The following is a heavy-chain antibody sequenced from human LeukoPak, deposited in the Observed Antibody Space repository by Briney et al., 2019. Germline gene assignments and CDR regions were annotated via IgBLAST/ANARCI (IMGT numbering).Heavy chain of an antibody. D-gene: IGHD3-22*01. V-gene: IGHV1-18*01. J-gene: IGHJ4*02. Sequence: GASVKVSCKASGYTFTSYGISWVRQAPGQGLEWMGWISAYNGNTNYAQKLQGRVTMTTDTSTSTAYMELRSLRSDDTAVYYCARSWGYDSSGWEDFDYWGQGTLVTVSS. CDR2: ISAYNGNT. CDR1: GYTFTSYG. CDR3: ARSWGYDSSGWEDFDY.